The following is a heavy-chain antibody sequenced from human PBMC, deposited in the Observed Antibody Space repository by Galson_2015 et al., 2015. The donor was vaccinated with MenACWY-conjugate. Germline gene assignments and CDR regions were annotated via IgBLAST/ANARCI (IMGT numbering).Heavy chain of an antibody. D-gene: IGHD3-10*01. J-gene: IGHJ4*02. V-gene: IGHV4-39*01. CDR2: IYYSGST. Sequence: SETLSLTCTVSGGSINSTYYFWVWIRQPPGKGLEWIGSIYYSGSTYYNPSLKSRVTLSVDTSKNQFSLEMSSVTAADTALYYCARGVRGIRLVNYFDFWGQGTLVTVSS. CDR1: GGSINSTYYF. CDR3: ARGVRGIRLVNYFDF.